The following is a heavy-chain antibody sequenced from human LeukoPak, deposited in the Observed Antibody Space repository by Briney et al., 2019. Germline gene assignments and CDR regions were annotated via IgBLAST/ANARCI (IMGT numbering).Heavy chain of an antibody. CDR3: ARDRSVDGTV. CDR2: ISNGNTE. D-gene: IGHD6-19*01. Sequence: GGFLRFSCAAAGFTFSGNGINWVRLAPGKGLEWVSMISNGNTEHYADSVKGRFTVSRDNARNSAYLQMNSLRDEDTAMYYCARDRSVDGTVWGQGTLVTVSS. CDR1: GFTFSGNG. V-gene: IGHV3-48*02. J-gene: IGHJ4*02.